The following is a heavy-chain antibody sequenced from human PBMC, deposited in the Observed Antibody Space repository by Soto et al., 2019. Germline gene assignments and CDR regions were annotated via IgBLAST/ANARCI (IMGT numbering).Heavy chain of an antibody. V-gene: IGHV4-31*03. CDR2: IYYSGST. CDR3: ARDSVDTAMDNYGMDV. D-gene: IGHD5-18*01. CDR1: GGSISSGGYY. J-gene: IGHJ6*02. Sequence: SETLSLTCTVSGGSISSGGYYWSWIRQHPGKGLEWIGYIYYSGSTYYNPSLKSRVTISVDTSKNQFSLKLSSVTAADTAVYYCARDSVDTAMDNYGMDVWGQGTTVTVSS.